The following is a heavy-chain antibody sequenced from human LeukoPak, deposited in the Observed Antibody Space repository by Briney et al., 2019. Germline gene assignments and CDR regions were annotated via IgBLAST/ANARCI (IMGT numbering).Heavy chain of an antibody. J-gene: IGHJ4*02. CDR1: GGSFSGYY. Sequence: SETRYLPCAVYGGSFSGYYWSWIRQPPGKGLEWIGEINHSGSTNYNPSLKSRVTISVDTSKNQFSLKLSSVTAADTAVYYCARGGGSSGYYTDYWGQGTLVTVSS. CDR2: INHSGST. CDR3: ARGGGSSGYYTDY. D-gene: IGHD3-22*01. V-gene: IGHV4-34*01.